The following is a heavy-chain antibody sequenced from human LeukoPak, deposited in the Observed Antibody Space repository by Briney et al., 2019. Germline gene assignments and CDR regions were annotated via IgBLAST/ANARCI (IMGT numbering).Heavy chain of an antibody. J-gene: IGHJ6*02. CDR1: GGTFSSYA. V-gene: IGHV1-69*13. Sequence: GASVKVSCKASGGTFSSYAISWVRQAPGQGLEWMGGIIPIFGTANYAQKFQGRVTITADESTSTAYMELSSLRSEDTAVYYCESQLTLAAAGHYYYYGMDVWGQGTTVTVSS. CDR3: ESQLTLAAAGHYYYYGMDV. D-gene: IGHD6-13*01. CDR2: IIPIFGTA.